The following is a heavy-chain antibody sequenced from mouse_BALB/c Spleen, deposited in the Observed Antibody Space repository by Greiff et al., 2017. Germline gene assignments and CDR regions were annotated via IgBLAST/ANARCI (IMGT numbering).Heavy chain of an antibody. CDR1: GYTFTSYW. CDR3: ARGDGYYFAY. D-gene: IGHD2-3*01. V-gene: IGHV1-7*01. CDR2: INPSTGYT. Sequence: VQLQQSGAELAKPGASVKMSCKASGYTFTSYWMHWVKQRPGQGLEWIGYINPSTGYTEYNQKFKDKAPLTADKSSSTAYMQLSSLTSEDSAVYYCARGDGYYFAYWGQGTLVTVSA. J-gene: IGHJ3*01.